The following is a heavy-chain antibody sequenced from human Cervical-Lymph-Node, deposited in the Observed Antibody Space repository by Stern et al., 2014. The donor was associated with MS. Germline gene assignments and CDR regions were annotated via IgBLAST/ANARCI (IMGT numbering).Heavy chain of an antibody. CDR1: GYSFTHFA. CDR3: ARDPHDYGDRFDY. V-gene: IGHV7-4-1*02. Sequence: VQLVQSGSELKKPGASVKVSCKASGYSFTHFALNWVRHAPGQGLQWMGWINTNTGNPSYAQAFTGRFVFSLATSVTTAYLQISSLKAEDTAVYYCARDPHDYGDRFDYWGQGTLVTVSS. J-gene: IGHJ4*02. D-gene: IGHD4-17*01. CDR2: INTNTGNP.